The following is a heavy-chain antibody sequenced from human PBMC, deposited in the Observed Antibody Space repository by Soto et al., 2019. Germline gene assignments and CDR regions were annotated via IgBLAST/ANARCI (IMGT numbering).Heavy chain of an antibody. CDR2: INPSGGST. J-gene: IGHJ4*02. CDR3: VGGDYGFDY. D-gene: IGHD4-17*01. CDR1: GYTFTSYY. Sequence: ASVKVSCKASGYTFTSYYMHWVRQAPGQGLEWMGIINPSGGSTSYAQKFQGRVTMTRNTSISTAYMELSSLRSEDTAVYYCVGGDYGFDYWGQGTLVTVSS. V-gene: IGHV1-46*01.